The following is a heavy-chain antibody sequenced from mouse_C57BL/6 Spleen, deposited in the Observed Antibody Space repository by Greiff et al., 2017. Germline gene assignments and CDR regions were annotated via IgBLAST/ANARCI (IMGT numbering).Heavy chain of an antibody. D-gene: IGHD1-1*01. CDR1: GYTFTSYW. CDR3: ARRGTTVEYYAMDY. J-gene: IGHJ4*01. Sequence: QVQLQQPGAELVRPGTSVKLSCKASGYTFTSYWMHWVKQRPGQGLEWIGVIDPSDSYTNYNQKFKGKATLTVDTSSSTAYMQLSSLTSEDSAVYYCARRGTTVEYYAMDYWGQGTSVTVSS. CDR2: IDPSDSYT. V-gene: IGHV1-59*01.